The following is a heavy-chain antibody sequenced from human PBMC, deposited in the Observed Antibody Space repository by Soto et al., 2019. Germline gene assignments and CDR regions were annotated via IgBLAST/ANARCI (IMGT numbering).Heavy chain of an antibody. CDR2: ISWNSGSI. Sequence: GGSLRLSCAASGFTFGDYAMHWVRQAPGKGLEWVSGISWNSGSIGYADSVKGRFTISRDNAKNSLYLQMNSLRAEDTALYYCAKSRPQYSGSYYFDYWGQGTLVTVSS. CDR1: GFTFGDYA. D-gene: IGHD1-26*01. CDR3: AKSRPQYSGSYYFDY. J-gene: IGHJ4*02. V-gene: IGHV3-9*01.